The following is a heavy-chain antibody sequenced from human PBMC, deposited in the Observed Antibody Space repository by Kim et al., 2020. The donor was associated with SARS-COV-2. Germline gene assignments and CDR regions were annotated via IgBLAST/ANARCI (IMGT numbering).Heavy chain of an antibody. CDR1: GGSISSSSYY. CDR3: ARLINYFDY. V-gene: IGHV4-39*01. J-gene: IGHJ4*02. CDR2: IYYSGGT. Sequence: SETLSLTCTVSGGSISSSSYYWGWIRQPPGKGLEWIGSIYYSGGTYYNPSLKSRVTISVDTSKNQFSLKLSSVTAADTAVYYCARLINYFDYWGQGTLVTVSS.